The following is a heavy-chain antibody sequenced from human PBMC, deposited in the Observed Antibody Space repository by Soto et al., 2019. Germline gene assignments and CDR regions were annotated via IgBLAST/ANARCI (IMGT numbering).Heavy chain of an antibody. D-gene: IGHD3-22*01. J-gene: IGHJ1*01. V-gene: IGHV1-8*01. CDR3: ARGRAHYYDSSGPEYFQH. CDR2: MNPNSGNT. Sequence: ASVEVSCKASGYTFTSYDINWVRQATGQGLEWMGWMNPNSGNTGYAQKFQGRVTMTRHTSISTAYMELSSLRSEDTAVYYCARGRAHYYDSSGPEYFQHWGQGTLVTVSS. CDR1: GYTFTSYD.